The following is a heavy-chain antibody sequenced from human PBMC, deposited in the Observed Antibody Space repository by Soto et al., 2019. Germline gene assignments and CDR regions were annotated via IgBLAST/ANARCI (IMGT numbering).Heavy chain of an antibody. CDR2: IIPIFGTA. V-gene: IGHV1-69*01. CDR1: GGTFSSYA. CDR3: ARALRRPGTLLEINWFDP. J-gene: IGHJ5*02. Sequence: QVQLVQSGAEVKKPGSSVKVSCKASGGTFSSYAISWVRQAPGQGLEWMGGIIPIFGTANYAQKFQGRVTITADESRSTAYMELSSLRSEDTAVYYCARALRRPGTLLEINWFDPWGQGTLVTVSS. D-gene: IGHD1-1*01.